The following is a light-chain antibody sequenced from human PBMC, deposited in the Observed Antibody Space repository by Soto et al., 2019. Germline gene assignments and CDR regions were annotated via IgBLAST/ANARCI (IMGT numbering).Light chain of an antibody. CDR1: QSVSTN. Sequence: EMVVSQDPATVYPSPLEIATLSCRASQSVSTNLAWYQQKLGQAPRVLIYGSSSRATGVQARFSGSGSGTEFTLTISSLQSEDSGIYYFLQDNDWHRSTFAQGTLLDI. J-gene: IGKJ5*01. CDR3: LQDNDWHRST. V-gene: IGKV3-15*01. CDR2: GSS.